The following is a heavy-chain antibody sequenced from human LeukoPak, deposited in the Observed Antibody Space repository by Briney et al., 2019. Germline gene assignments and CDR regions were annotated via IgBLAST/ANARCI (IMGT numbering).Heavy chain of an antibody. CDR2: ISTSEST. CDR1: GGSISSGTYY. V-gene: IGHV4-61*02. D-gene: IGHD1-14*01. Sequence: SETLSLTCTVSGGSISSGTYYWSWIRQPAGKGLEWIGRISTSESTNYNSTLKSRVTISVDTSKNQFSLKLSSVTAADTAVYYCARGALPGADKYYFDYWGQGTLVTASS. CDR3: ARGALPGADKYYFDY. J-gene: IGHJ4*02.